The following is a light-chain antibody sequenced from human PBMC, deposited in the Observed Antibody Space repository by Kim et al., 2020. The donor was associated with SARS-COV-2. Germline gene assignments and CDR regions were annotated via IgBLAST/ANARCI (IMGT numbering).Light chain of an antibody. J-gene: IGLJ2*01. CDR2: QDT. CDR3: LACDVTTEV. CDR1: KLGDKY. V-gene: IGLV3-1*01. Sequence: SYELTQPPSLSVSPGQTATIACSGDKLGDKYVCWYQNKPGQPPVLVIYQDTMRPSGIPERFSGTNSGNTATLTIAGTQAMDEADYFCLACDVTTEVFGGG.